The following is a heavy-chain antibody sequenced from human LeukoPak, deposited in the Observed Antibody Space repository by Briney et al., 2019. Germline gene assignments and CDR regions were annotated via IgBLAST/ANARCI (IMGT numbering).Heavy chain of an antibody. CDR2: IYYSGST. J-gene: IGHJ3*02. CDR3: ASLPAGYSSGWFAFDI. CDR1: GGSISSYY. Sequence: SETLSLTCTVSGGSISSYYWSWIRQPPGKGLEWIGYIYYSGSTNYNPSLESRVTISVDTSKNQFSLKLSSVTAADTAVYYCASLPAGYSSGWFAFDIWGQGTMVTVSS. D-gene: IGHD6-19*01. V-gene: IGHV4-59*01.